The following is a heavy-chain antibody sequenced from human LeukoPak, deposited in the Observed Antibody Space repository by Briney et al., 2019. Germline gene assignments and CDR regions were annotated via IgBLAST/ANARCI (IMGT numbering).Heavy chain of an antibody. V-gene: IGHV1-18*01. Sequence: GASVKVSCKASGYTFTSYGISWVRQAPGQGLEWMGWISAYNGNTNYAQKLQGRVTMTTDTSTSAAYMELRSLRSDDTAVYYCARSLSGYSSSWYSGDPYFDYWGQGTLVTVSS. J-gene: IGHJ4*02. CDR2: ISAYNGNT. CDR3: ARSLSGYSSSWYSGDPYFDY. D-gene: IGHD6-13*01. CDR1: GYTFTSYG.